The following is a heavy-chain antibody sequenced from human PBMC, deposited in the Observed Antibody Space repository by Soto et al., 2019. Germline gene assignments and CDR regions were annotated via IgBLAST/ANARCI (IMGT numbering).Heavy chain of an antibody. CDR2: ISYDGSNK. CDR1: GFTFSSYA. Sequence: QVQLVESGGGVVQPGRSLRLSCAASGFTFSSYAMHWVRQAPGKGLVWVAVISYDGSNKYYADSVKGRFTISRDNSKNTLYLQMNSLRAEDTAVYYCARAGWEHEGMDVWGQGTTVTVSS. D-gene: IGHD1-1*01. CDR3: ARAGWEHEGMDV. V-gene: IGHV3-30-3*01. J-gene: IGHJ6*02.